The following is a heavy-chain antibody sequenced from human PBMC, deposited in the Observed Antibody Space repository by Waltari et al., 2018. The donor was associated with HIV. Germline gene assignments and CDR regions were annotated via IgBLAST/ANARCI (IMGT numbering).Heavy chain of an antibody. D-gene: IGHD3-3*01. V-gene: IGHV4-59*01. CDR2: IYYSLST. Sequence: QVQLQESGPGLVKPPETLSLTCSVSGASIGRAYWSWVRQPPGQGLDWIGYIYYSLSTKYNPSLKSRVTISADTSKNQFSLELTSVSAADTAVYYCARVPQPPSLEWLPTPVFDHWGPGILVTVSS. J-gene: IGHJ4*02. CDR1: GASIGRAY. CDR3: ARVPQPPSLEWLPTPVFDH.